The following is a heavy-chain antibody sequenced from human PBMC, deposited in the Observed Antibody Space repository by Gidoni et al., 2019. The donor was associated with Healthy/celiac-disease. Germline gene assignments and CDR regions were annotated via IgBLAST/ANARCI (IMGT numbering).Heavy chain of an antibody. D-gene: IGHD3-22*01. V-gene: IGHV3-23*01. CDR1: GFTFSSYA. CDR3: AKDNLRVVDTGGNFDY. J-gene: IGHJ4*02. Sequence: EVQLLESGGGLVQPGGSLRLSCAASGFTFSSYAMSWVRQAPGKGLEWVSAISGSGGSTYYADSVKGRFTISRDNSKNTLYLQMNSLRAEDTAVYYCAKDNLRVVDTGGNFDYWGQGTLVTVSS. CDR2: ISGSGGST.